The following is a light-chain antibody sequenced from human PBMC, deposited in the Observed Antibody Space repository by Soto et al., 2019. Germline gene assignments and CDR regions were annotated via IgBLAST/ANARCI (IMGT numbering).Light chain of an antibody. V-gene: IGLV2-14*01. CDR2: EVS. Sequence: QSALTQPASVSGSPGQSITISCTGTSSDVGGYNYVSWYQQHPGKAPKLMIYEVSKRPSGVSNRFSGSKSGNTASLTISGLQDEDEADYYCSSYTSRSTRVFGGGPKLTVL. CDR1: SSDVGGYNY. CDR3: SSYTSRSTRV. J-gene: IGLJ3*02.